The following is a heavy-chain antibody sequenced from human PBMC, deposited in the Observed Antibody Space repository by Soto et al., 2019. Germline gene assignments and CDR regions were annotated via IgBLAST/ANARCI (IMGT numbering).Heavy chain of an antibody. CDR3: ARDRLDSSGWYAAGY. V-gene: IGHV3-33*01. J-gene: IGHJ4*02. CDR1: GFTFSSYG. Sequence: GGSLRLSCAASGFTFSSYGMHWVRQAPGKGLEWVAVIWYDGSNKYYADSVKGRFTISRDNSKNTLYLQMNSLRAEDTAVYYCARDRLDSSGWYAAGYWGQGTLVTVSS. CDR2: IWYDGSNK. D-gene: IGHD6-19*01.